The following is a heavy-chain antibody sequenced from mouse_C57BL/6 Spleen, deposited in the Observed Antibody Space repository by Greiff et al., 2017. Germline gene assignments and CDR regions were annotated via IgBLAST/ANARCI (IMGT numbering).Heavy chain of an antibody. Sequence: QVQLQQPGAELVRPGSSVKLSCKASGYTFTSYWMHWVQQRPIQGLEWIGNIDPSDSETHYNQKFKDKATLTVDKSSSTAYMQLSSLTSEDSAVYYCARGGGNGVWFAYWGQGTLGTVSA. D-gene: IGHD2-1*01. V-gene: IGHV1-52*01. CDR3: ARGGGNGVWFAY. CDR1: GYTFTSYW. CDR2: IDPSDSET. J-gene: IGHJ3*01.